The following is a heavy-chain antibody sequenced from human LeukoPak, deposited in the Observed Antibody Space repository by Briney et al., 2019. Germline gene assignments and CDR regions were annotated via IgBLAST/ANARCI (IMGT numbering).Heavy chain of an antibody. V-gene: IGHV1-2*02. Sequence: ASVKVSCKASGYTFTGYYMHWVRQAPGQGLEWMGWINPNSGGTNYAQKFQGRVTMTRDTSISTAYMELSSLRSEDTAVYYCAREGGVAARAFDYWGQGTLVTVSS. D-gene: IGHD6-6*01. CDR3: AREGGVAARAFDY. J-gene: IGHJ4*02. CDR1: GYTFTGYY. CDR2: INPNSGGT.